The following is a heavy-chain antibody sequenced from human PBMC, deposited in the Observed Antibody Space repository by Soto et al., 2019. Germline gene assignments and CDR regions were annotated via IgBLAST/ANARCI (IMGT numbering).Heavy chain of an antibody. D-gene: IGHD3-16*01. CDR3: ARLRRDWGDAFDL. CDR2: IIPVFDKA. CDR1: GGSFGSSA. Sequence: QVQLVQSGADVKKPGSSVKVSCTTSGGSFGSSAISWVRQAPAQGLEWMGEIIPVFDKANYAQNFQRRLTITADELTGTVFMELSSLRSEDTAVYFCARLRRDWGDAFDLWGLGTFVTVSS. J-gene: IGHJ3*01. V-gene: IGHV1-69*01.